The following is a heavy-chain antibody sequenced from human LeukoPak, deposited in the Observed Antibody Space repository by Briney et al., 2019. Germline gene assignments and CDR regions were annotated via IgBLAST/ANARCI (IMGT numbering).Heavy chain of an antibody. CDR3: ATYYDSSFDY. V-gene: IGHV4-39*07. J-gene: IGHJ4*02. Sequence: SETLSLTCTVSGGSISSSSYYWGWIRQPPGKGLEWIGSIYYSGSTYYNPSLKSRVTISVDTSKNQFSLKMSSVTAADTAVYYCATYYDSSFDYWGQGTLVTVSS. D-gene: IGHD3-3*01. CDR2: IYYSGST. CDR1: GGSISSSSYY.